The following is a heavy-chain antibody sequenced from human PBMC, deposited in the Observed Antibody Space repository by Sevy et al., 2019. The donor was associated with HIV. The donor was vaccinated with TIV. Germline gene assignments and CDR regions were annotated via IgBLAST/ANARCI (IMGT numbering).Heavy chain of an antibody. D-gene: IGHD5-12*01. V-gene: IGHV3-49*03. J-gene: IGHJ4*02. Sequence: GGSLRLSCTTSGFTFDDYAMNWFRQPPGKGLEWVAFITRNSYEAYGGTTYYAASVKGRFIISRDDSKSIAYLQMNSLKTEDTAVYYCTRGLATADTPEYYFDYWGQGILVTVSS. CDR1: GFTFDDYA. CDR3: TRGLATADTPEYYFDY. CDR2: ITRNSYEAYGGTT.